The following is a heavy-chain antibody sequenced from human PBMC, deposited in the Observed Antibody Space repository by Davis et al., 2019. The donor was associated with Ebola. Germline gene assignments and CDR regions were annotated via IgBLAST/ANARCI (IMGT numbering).Heavy chain of an antibody. D-gene: IGHD1-26*01. Sequence: GESLKISCEGSGYTFSNYWIGWVRQMPGKGLEWMGIIFPGDSDARYSPSFQGQVTISADKSITTAYLQWSSLKASDTAIYYCARHIEVGRDWYFDLWGRGTLVTVSS. CDR2: IFPGDSDA. V-gene: IGHV5-51*01. CDR1: GYTFSNYW. CDR3: ARHIEVGRDWYFDL. J-gene: IGHJ2*01.